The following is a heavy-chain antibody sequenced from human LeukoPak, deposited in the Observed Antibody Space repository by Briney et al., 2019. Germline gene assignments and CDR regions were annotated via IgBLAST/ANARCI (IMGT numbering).Heavy chain of an antibody. V-gene: IGHV3-48*03. D-gene: IGHD6-6*01. CDR1: GFTFSSYE. J-gene: IGHJ5*02. CDR3: AREEYSSSSGFDP. Sequence: QPGGSLRLSCAASGFTFSSYEMNWVRQAPGKGLEWVSYISSSGSTIYYADSVKGRFTTSRDNAKNSLYLQMNSLRAEDTAVYYCAREEYSSSSGFDPWGQGTLVTVSS. CDR2: ISSSGSTI.